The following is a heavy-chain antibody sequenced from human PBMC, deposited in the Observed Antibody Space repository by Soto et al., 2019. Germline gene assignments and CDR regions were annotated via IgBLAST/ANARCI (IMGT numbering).Heavy chain of an antibody. CDR2: IIPIFGTA. V-gene: IGHV1-69*13. D-gene: IGHD6-19*01. Sequence: GASVKVSCKASGGTFSSYAISWVRQAPGQGLEWMGGIIPIFGTANYAQKFQGRVTITADESTSTAYMELSSLRSEDTAVYYCARLSYRAIAAVAGQFDYWGRGTLVTVSS. CDR3: ARLSYRAIAAVAGQFDY. J-gene: IGHJ4*02. CDR1: GGTFSSYA.